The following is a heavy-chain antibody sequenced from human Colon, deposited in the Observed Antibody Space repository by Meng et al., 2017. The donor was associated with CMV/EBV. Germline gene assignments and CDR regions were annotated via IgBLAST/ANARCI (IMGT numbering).Heavy chain of an antibody. J-gene: IGHJ5*02. Sequence: GSLRLSCSFSDDSITYYHWTWIRQPPGKGLEWIGYISYSGSTNYNPSLKSRVTISVDTSKNQFSLKLSSVTAADTAVYYCARDTRSGSYTWFDPWGQGTLVTVSS. CDR3: ARDTRSGSYTWFDP. V-gene: IGHV4-59*12. CDR2: ISYSGST. D-gene: IGHD3-10*01. CDR1: DDSITYYH.